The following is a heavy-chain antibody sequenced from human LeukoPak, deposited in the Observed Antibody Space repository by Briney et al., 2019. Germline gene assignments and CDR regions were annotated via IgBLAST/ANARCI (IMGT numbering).Heavy chain of an antibody. CDR2: ISSSGSTI. CDR1: GFTFSDYY. D-gene: IGHD6-19*01. J-gene: IGHJ4*02. CDR3: ARRNRQQWLLLDY. V-gene: IGHV3-11*01. Sequence: PGGSLRLSCAASGFTFSDYYMSWIRQAPGKGLEWVSYISSSGSTIYYADSVKGRFTISRDNAKNSLYLQMNSLRAEDTAVYYCARRNRQQWLLLDYWGQGTLVTVSS.